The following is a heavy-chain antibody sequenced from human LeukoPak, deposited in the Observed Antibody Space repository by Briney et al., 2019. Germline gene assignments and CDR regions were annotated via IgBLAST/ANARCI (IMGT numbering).Heavy chain of an antibody. V-gene: IGHV4-59*12. J-gene: IGHJ4*02. Sequence: PSETLSLTCTVSGGSISSYYWSWIRQPPGKGLEWIGYIYYSGSTNYNPSLKSRVTISVDTSKNQFSLKLSSVTAADTAVYYCARGGPLNYDSSGPRKTYFDYWGQGTLVTVSS. CDR3: ARGGPLNYDSSGPRKTYFDY. CDR1: GGSISSYY. CDR2: IYYSGST. D-gene: IGHD3-22*01.